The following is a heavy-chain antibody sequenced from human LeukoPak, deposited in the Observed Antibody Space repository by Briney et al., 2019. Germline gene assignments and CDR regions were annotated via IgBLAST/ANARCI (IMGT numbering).Heavy chain of an antibody. J-gene: IGHJ6*03. V-gene: IGHV4-59*01. Sequence: SETLSLTCTVSGGSISSYYWSWIRQPPGKGLEWIGYIYYSGSTNYNPSLTSRVTISVDTSKNQFSLKLSSVTAADTAVYYCARDEIAVADSRYMDVWGKGTTVTVSS. CDR3: ARDEIAVADSRYMDV. D-gene: IGHD6-19*01. CDR1: GGSISSYY. CDR2: IYYSGST.